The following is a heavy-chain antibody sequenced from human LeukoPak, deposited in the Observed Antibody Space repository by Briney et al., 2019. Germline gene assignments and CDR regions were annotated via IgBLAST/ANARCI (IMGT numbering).Heavy chain of an antibody. V-gene: IGHV4-59*08. CDR3: ARLGIGVVPTAMLGDYYFDY. J-gene: IGHJ4*02. CDR2: IYYSGST. Sequence: SETLSLTCTVSGGSTSSYYWSWIRQPPGKGLEWIGYIYYSGSTNYNPSLKSRVTISVDTSENQFSLKLTSVTAADTAVYYCARLGIGVVPTAMLGDYYFDYWGQGTLVTVSS. CDR1: GGSTSSYY. D-gene: IGHD2-2*01.